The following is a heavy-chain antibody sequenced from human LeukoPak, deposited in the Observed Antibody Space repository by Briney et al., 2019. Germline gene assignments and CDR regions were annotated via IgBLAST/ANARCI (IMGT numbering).Heavy chain of an antibody. V-gene: IGHV3-66*04. D-gene: IGHD3-22*01. CDR1: GFTVSINY. CDR3: ARHDSSGYYYLNAFDI. CDR2: IYSGGST. Sequence: GGSLRLSCAAYGFTVSINYMSWVRQAPGKGLEWVSVIYSGGSTYYADSVKGRFTISRDNSKNTLYLQMNSLRAEDTAVYYCARHDSSGYYYLNAFDIWGQGTMVTVSS. J-gene: IGHJ3*02.